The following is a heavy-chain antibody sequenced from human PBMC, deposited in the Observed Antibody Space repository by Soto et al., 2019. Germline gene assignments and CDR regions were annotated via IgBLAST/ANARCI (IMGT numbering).Heavy chain of an antibody. CDR2: ISGSGGST. CDR3: AKTPASMIVGLTGY. Sequence: EVQLLESGGGLVQPGGSLRLSCAASGFTFSSYAMSWVRQAPGKGLEWVSAISGSGGSTYYADSVKGRFTISRDNSKNPLYLQMNSLRAEDTAVYYCAKTPASMIVGLTGYWGQGTLVTVSS. J-gene: IGHJ4*02. D-gene: IGHD3-22*01. V-gene: IGHV3-23*01. CDR1: GFTFSSYA.